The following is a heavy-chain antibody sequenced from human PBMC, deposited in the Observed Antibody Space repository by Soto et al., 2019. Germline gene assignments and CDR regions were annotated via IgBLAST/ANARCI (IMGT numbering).Heavy chain of an antibody. CDR1: GFTFSSYA. CDR3: AGAFRGYSYGINAFDI. D-gene: IGHD5-18*01. J-gene: IGHJ3*02. Sequence: GGSLRLSCAASGFTFSSYAMHWVRQAPGKGLEWVAVISYDGSNKYYADSVKGRFTISRDNSKNTLYLQMNSLRAEDTAVYYCAGAFRGYSYGINAFDIWGQGTMVTVSS. CDR2: ISYDGSNK. V-gene: IGHV3-30-3*01.